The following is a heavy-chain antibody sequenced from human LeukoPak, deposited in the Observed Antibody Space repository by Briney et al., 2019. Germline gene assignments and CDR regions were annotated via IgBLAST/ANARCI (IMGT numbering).Heavy chain of an antibody. CDR1: GGSISSSNW. CDR2: IYHSGST. J-gene: IGHJ4*02. D-gene: IGHD3-22*01. Sequence: PSGTLSLTCAVSGGSISSSNWWSWVRQPPGKGLEWIGEIYHSGSTNYNPSLKSRVTISVDTSKNQFSLKLSSVTAADTAVYYCARAFFSDSSGYYYDPGGYFDYWGQGTLVTVSS. CDR3: ARAFFSDSSGYYYDPGGYFDY. V-gene: IGHV4-4*02.